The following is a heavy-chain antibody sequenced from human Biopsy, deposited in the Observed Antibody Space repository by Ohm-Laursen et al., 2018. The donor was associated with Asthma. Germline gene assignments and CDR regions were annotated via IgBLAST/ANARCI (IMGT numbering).Heavy chain of an antibody. CDR1: GFTFGDYR. D-gene: IGHD3-3*02. CDR2: IKHDGTEK. J-gene: IGHJ1*01. V-gene: IGHV3-7*01. Sequence: GSLRLSCAAFGFTFGDYRMSWVRQVPGKGLEWVANIKHDGTEKNHVDSLKGRFTISRDNAKNSLYLQMNSLRAEDTAVYYCARTFHFWSPYHAEHYQLWGQGTLVTVSS. CDR3: ARTFHFWSPYHAEHYQL.